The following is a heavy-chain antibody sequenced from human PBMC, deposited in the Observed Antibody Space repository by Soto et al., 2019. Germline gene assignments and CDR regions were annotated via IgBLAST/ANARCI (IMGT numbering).Heavy chain of an antibody. V-gene: IGHV3-23*01. CDR2: ISGSGGMT. CDR1: GFAFGNYP. J-gene: IGHJ3*02. Sequence: EAQLLQSGGGLVPPGGSLRLSCVASGFAFGNYPMAWVRQTPGKGLPWMSTISGSGGMTDYEDSVRGRFIVSIDHSKDTVQLQKTSLIADDTAVYYCAENRTMARVIRAFDIWGQGTPVTISS. D-gene: IGHD3-10*01. CDR3: AENRTMARVIRAFDI.